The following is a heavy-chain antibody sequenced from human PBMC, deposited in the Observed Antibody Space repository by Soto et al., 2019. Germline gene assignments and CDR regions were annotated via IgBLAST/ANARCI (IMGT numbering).Heavy chain of an antibody. V-gene: IGHV1-18*01. CDR3: AIDEQLGYYYYGMHV. Sequence: ASVKVSCKASGYTFTSYGISWVRQAPGQGLEWMGWISAYNGNTNYAQKLQGRVAMTTDTSTSTAYMELRSLRSDDTAVYYCAIDEQLGYYYYGMHVWGQGTTVTGSS. J-gene: IGHJ6*01. CDR1: GYTFTSYG. CDR2: ISAYNGNT. D-gene: IGHD6-13*01.